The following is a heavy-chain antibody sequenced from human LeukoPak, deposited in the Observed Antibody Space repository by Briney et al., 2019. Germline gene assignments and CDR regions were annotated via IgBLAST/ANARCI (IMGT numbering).Heavy chain of an antibody. CDR3: AAERDIVGATKPPIWYFDL. V-gene: IGHV1-58*02. CDR1: GFTFTSSA. CDR2: IVVGSGNT. D-gene: IGHD1-26*01. J-gene: IGHJ2*01. Sequence: GTSVKVSCKASGFTFTSSAMQWVRQARGQRLEWIGWIVVGSGNTNYAQKFQERVTITRGMSTSTAYMELSSLRSEDTAVYYCAAERDIVGATKPPIWYFDLWGRGTLVTVSS.